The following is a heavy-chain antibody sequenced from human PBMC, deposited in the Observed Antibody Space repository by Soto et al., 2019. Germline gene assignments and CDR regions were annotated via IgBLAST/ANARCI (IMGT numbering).Heavy chain of an antibody. Sequence: GGSLRLTCAASGFTFDDYAMHWVRQAPGKGLEWVSGISWNSASIDYADSVRGRFTISRDNAKNSLYLQMNSLRAEDTALYYCTKEAGYQLPRYYYYYMDVWGKGTTVTVSS. V-gene: IGHV3-9*01. D-gene: IGHD2-2*01. CDR3: TKEAGYQLPRYYYYYMDV. CDR2: ISWNSASI. CDR1: GFTFDDYA. J-gene: IGHJ6*03.